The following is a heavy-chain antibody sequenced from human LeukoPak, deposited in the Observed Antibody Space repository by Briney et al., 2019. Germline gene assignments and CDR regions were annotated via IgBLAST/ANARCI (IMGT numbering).Heavy chain of an antibody. CDR1: GYTFTGYY. CDR2: INPNSGGT. D-gene: IGHD6-13*01. Sequence: ASVKVSCKASGYTFTGYYMHWVRQAPGQGLEGMGWINPNSGGTNYAQMFQGRVPMTRDTSISTAYMELSRLRSDDTAVYYCARGSRPGIAAAGTVDPWGQGTLVTVSS. CDR3: ARGSRPGIAAAGTVDP. J-gene: IGHJ5*02. V-gene: IGHV1-2*02.